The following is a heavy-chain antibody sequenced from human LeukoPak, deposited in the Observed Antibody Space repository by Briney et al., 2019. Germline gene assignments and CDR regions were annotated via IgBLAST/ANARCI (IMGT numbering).Heavy chain of an antibody. J-gene: IGHJ6*03. D-gene: IGHD4-17*01. CDR1: GGTFSSYA. V-gene: IGHV1-69*06. CDR2: IIPIFGTA. CDR3: ARIRAYKGIYGDQRAGFHYYMDV. Sequence: SVKVSCKASGGTFSSYAISWVRQAPGQGLEWMGGIIPIFGTANYAQKFQGRVTITADKSTSTAYMELSSLRTEDTAVYYCARIRAYKGIYGDQRAGFHYYMDVWGKGTTVTISS.